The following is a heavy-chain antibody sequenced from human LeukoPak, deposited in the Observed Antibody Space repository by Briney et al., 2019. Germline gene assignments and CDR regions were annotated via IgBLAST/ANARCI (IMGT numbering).Heavy chain of an antibody. CDR1: GFTFSGYA. CDR3: ARELGSSGYYPFDY. V-gene: IGHV3-30-3*01. D-gene: IGHD3-22*01. CDR2: ISYDGSNE. J-gene: IGHJ4*02. Sequence: GGSLRLSCAASGFTFSGYAMHWVRQAPGKGLEWVAVISYDGSNEYYADSVKGRFTISRDNSKNTLYLQMNSLRAEDTAVYYCARELGSSGYYPFDYWGQGTLVTVSS.